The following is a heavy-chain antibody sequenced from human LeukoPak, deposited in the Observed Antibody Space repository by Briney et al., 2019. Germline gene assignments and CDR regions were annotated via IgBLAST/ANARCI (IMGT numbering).Heavy chain of an antibody. V-gene: IGHV1-69*04. Sequence: ASVKVSCKASGGTFGSYAISWVRQAPGQGLEWMGRIIPILGIANYAQKFQDRVTITADKSTSTAYMELSSLRSEDTAVYYCAKGDYCSSTSCYAGNAFDIWGQGTMVTVSS. CDR2: IIPILGIA. D-gene: IGHD2-2*01. J-gene: IGHJ3*02. CDR3: AKGDYCSSTSCYAGNAFDI. CDR1: GGTFGSYA.